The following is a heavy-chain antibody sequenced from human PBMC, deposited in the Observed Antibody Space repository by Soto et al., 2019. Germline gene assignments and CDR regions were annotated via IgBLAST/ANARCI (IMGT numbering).Heavy chain of an antibody. V-gene: IGHV2-5*02. CDR1: GFSLSTSGVG. CDR3: VHRYNGDYFKY. CDR2: IYWDDDK. D-gene: IGHD1-20*01. J-gene: IGHJ4*02. Sequence: QITLKETGPTLVKPTQPLTLTCTFSGFSLSTSGVGVGWIRQPPGKALEWLALIYWDDDKRYSPSLKNRLTITKDTSKNLVVLIMNDMDPVDTATYYCVHRYNGDYFKYWGQGTLVTVSS.